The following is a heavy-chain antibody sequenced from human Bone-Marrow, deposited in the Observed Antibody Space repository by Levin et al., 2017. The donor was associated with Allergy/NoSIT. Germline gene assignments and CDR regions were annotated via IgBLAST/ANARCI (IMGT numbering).Heavy chain of an antibody. CDR2: INSDGSST. V-gene: IGHV3-74*01. CDR3: ASIAAAGHFDY. D-gene: IGHD6-13*01. CDR1: GFTFSSYW. J-gene: IGHJ4*02. Sequence: GESLKISCAASGFTFSSYWMHWIRQAPGKGLVWVSRINSDGSSTSYADSVKGRFTISRDNAKNTLYLQMNSLRAEDTAVYYCASIAAAGHFDYWGQGTLVTVSS.